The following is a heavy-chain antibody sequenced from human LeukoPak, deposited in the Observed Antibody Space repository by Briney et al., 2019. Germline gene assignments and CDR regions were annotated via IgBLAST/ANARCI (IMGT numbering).Heavy chain of an antibody. CDR1: GVSISSNLW. Sequence: SETLSLTCAVSGVSISSNLWWTWVRQPPGKGLEWIAEIHHSGSINYNPSLKSRVTISVDTSKNQFSLKLTSVTTTDTAVYYCARSRRSRSTFDYWGQGTLVTVSS. CDR2: IHHSGSI. D-gene: IGHD2-2*01. V-gene: IGHV4-4*02. J-gene: IGHJ4*02. CDR3: ARSRRSRSTFDY.